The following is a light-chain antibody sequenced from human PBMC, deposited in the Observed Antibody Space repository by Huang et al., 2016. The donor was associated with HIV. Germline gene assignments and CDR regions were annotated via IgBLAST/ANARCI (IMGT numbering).Light chain of an antibody. CDR2: WAS. CDR1: QSILYTSKNKNY. V-gene: IGKV4-1*01. CDR3: QQFYSSPYT. J-gene: IGKJ2*01. Sequence: DIVMTQPPDSLAVSLGERAPINCKSSQSILYTSKNKNYFTEYQQKPGQPPKLLIYWASTRESGVPDRFSGSGSGTDFTLTINSLRAEDVAVYYCQQFYSSPYTFGQGTKLGIK.